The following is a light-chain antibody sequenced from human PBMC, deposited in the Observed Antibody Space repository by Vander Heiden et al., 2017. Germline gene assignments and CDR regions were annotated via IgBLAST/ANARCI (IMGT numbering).Light chain of an antibody. CDR1: QSISSY. J-gene: IGKJ1*01. Sequence: DIQMTQPPSSLSASVGDRVTITCRASQSISSYLNWYQQKPRKAPKLLIYAASSLQSGVPSRFSGSGSGTDFTLTISSLQPEDFATYYCQQSYSTPPTFGQGTKVEIK. CDR2: AAS. CDR3: QQSYSTPPT. V-gene: IGKV1-39*01.